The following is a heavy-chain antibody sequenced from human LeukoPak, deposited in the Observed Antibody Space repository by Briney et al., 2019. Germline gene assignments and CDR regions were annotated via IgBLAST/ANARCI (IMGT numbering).Heavy chain of an antibody. V-gene: IGHV3-7*01. D-gene: IGHD3-9*01. J-gene: IGHJ4*02. CDR1: GFTFSSYW. CDR3: ARSPLNYDILTGYYRRGNYFDS. CDR2: IKQDGSEK. Sequence: GGSLRLSCAASGFTFSSYWMSWVLQAPGKGLEWVANIKQDGSEKFYVASVKGRFTISRDNAKNSLYLQMNSLRADDTAVYYCARSPLNYDILTGYYRRGNYFDSWGQGTLVTVSS.